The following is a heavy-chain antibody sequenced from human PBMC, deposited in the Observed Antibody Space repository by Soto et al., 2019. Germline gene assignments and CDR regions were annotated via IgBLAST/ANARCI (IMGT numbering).Heavy chain of an antibody. Sequence: GASVKVSCKASGGTFSSYTTSWVRQAPGQGLEWMGRIIPILGIANYAQKFQGRVTITGDKSTSTAYMEMSSLRSEDTAVYFCAAELYLGGDCCHFDYWGQGSQVTVSS. CDR1: GGTFSSYT. V-gene: IGHV1-69*02. CDR2: IIPILGIA. CDR3: AAELYLGGDCCHFDY. J-gene: IGHJ4*02. D-gene: IGHD2-21*02.